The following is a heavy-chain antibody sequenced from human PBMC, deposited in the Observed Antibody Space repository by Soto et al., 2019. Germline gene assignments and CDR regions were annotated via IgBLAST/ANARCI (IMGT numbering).Heavy chain of an antibody. CDR1: GFTFSSYS. CDR2: ISSSSSTI. CDR3: ARVPIAVAPSGDY. D-gene: IGHD6-19*01. Sequence: GGSLRLSCAASGFTFSSYSMNWVRQAPGKGLEWVSYISSSSSTIYYADSVKGRFTISRDNAKNSLYLQMNSLRAEDTAVYYCARVPIAVAPSGDYWGQGTLVTVSS. V-gene: IGHV3-48*01. J-gene: IGHJ4*02.